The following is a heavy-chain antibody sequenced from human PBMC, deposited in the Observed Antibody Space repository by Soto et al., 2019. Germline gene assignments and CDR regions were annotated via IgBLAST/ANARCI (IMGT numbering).Heavy chain of an antibody. V-gene: IGHV3-9*01. Sequence: PGGSLRPSCVASGFAFQYCAMHWVRQAPGKGLEWVSGISSNGGSIAYADSVEGRFSISRDNAKNSLYLEMNSLRAEDTALYFCTKDAYDSSGYVDYWGQGTLVTVSS. CDR1: GFAFQYCA. D-gene: IGHD3-22*01. J-gene: IGHJ4*02. CDR3: TKDAYDSSGYVDY. CDR2: ISSNGGSI.